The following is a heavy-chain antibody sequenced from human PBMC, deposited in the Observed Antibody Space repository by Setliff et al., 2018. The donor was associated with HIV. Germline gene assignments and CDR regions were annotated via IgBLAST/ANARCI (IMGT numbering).Heavy chain of an antibody. Sequence: ASVKVSCKASGYIFTMYTMYWVRQAPGQRLEWMGRINTVNGNTKYSQNFQGRVTITRDTSANTANMELSSLRSEDTAVNYCAREPAGSGSGSFGFWGQGTLVTVSS. CDR3: AREPAGSGSGSFGF. CDR1: GYIFTMYT. CDR2: INTVNGNT. J-gene: IGHJ4*02. D-gene: IGHD3-10*01. V-gene: IGHV1-3*04.